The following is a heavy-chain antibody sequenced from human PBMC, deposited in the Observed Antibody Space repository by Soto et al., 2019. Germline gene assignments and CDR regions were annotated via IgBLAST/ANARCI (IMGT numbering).Heavy chain of an antibody. V-gene: IGHV4-30-4*01. CDR3: ARESSAAGIDY. CDR1: GGSISSGDYY. J-gene: IGHJ4*02. D-gene: IGHD6-13*01. Sequence: QVQMQESSPGLVKPSQTLSLTSTVSGGSISSGDYYWSWIRQPPGKGLEWIGYIYYSGSTYYNPSLKSRVTISVDTSKNQFSLKLSSVTAADTAVYYCARESSAAGIDYWGQGTLVTVSS. CDR2: IYYSGST.